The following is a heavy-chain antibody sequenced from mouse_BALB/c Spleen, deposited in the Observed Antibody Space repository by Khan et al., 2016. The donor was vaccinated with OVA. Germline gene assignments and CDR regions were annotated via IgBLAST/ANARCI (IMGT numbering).Heavy chain of an antibody. J-gene: IGHJ4*01. D-gene: IGHD2-4*01. V-gene: IGHV3-2*02. Sequence: EVQLQESGPGLVKPSQSLSLTCTVTGYSITSYYAWNWIRQFPGNKLEWMGYISYSGSTSYNPSLKSRISITRDTSKNQFFLQLNSVTTEDTATXYCARENYEGCAVDYWGQGTSVTVSA. CDR1: GYSITSYYA. CDR3: ARENYEGCAVDY. CDR2: ISYSGST.